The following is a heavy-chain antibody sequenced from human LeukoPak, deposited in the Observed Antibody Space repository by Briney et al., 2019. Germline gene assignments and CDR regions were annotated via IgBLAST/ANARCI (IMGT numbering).Heavy chain of an antibody. CDR2: INHSGST. J-gene: IGHJ5*02. CDR1: GGSISSSSYY. CDR3: ARLRPSSGQWLVRKPGGHWFDP. Sequence: SETLSLTCTVSGGSISSSSYYWGWIRQPPGKGLEWIGEINHSGSTNYNPSLKSRVTISVDTSKNQFSLKLSSVTAADTAVYYCARLRPSSGQWLVRKPGGHWFDPWGQGTLVTVSS. D-gene: IGHD6-19*01. V-gene: IGHV4-39*07.